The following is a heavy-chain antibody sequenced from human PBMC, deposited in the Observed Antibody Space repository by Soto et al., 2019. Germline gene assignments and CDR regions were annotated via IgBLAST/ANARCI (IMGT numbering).Heavy chain of an antibody. V-gene: IGHV1-69*02. J-gene: IGHJ4*02. CDR1: GGTFSSYT. D-gene: IGHD1-26*01. CDR3: ARVVGATTSLDY. CDR2: IIPILDIA. Sequence: ASVRVSCKASGGTFSSYTISWVRQAPGQGLEWMGRIIPILDIANYAQKFQGRVTITADKSTSTAYMELSSLRSEDTAVYYCARVVGATTSLDYWGQGTLVTLL.